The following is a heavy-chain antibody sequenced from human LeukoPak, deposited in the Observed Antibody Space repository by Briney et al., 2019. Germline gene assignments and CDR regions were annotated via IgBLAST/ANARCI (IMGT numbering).Heavy chain of an antibody. J-gene: IGHJ4*02. CDR3: ARDLASCAGDCYSDGFDY. CDR1: GYSISSGYY. CDR2: IYHGGST. D-gene: IGHD2-21*02. V-gene: IGHV4-38-2*02. Sequence: PSETLSLTCTVSGYSISSGYYWGWVRQSPGKGLEWIGSIYHGGSTYYNPSLRSRVIVSVDTSKNHFSLKMSSVTAADTAVYYCARDLASCAGDCYSDGFDYWGQGALVTVSS.